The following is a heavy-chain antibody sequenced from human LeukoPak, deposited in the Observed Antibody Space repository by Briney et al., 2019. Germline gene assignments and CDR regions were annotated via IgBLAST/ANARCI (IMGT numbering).Heavy chain of an antibody. CDR1: RFTFNSYC. CDR2: IKEDGSEK. CDR3: ARDGSLNIVATCADY. D-gene: IGHD5-12*01. J-gene: IGHJ4*02. V-gene: IGHV3-7*01. Sequence: PGGSLRLSCAASRFTFNSYCMNSVRQVPGKGLEWVANIKEDGSEKYYVDSVKGRFTISRDNAKNSLYLQMNSLKAEDTAVYYCARDGSLNIVATCADYWGQGTLVTVSS.